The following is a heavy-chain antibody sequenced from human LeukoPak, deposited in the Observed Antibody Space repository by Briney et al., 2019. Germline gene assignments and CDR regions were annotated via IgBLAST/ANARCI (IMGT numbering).Heavy chain of an antibody. CDR2: INHSGST. J-gene: IGHJ4*02. V-gene: IGHV4-34*01. CDR3: ARGLSYSSSWSFDY. Sequence: SETLSLTCAVYGGSFSGYYWSWIRQPPGKGLEWIGEINHSGSTNYNPSLKSQVTISVDTSKNQFSLKLSSVTAADTAVYYCARGLSYSSSWSFDYWGQGTLVTVSS. D-gene: IGHD6-13*01. CDR1: GGSFSGYY.